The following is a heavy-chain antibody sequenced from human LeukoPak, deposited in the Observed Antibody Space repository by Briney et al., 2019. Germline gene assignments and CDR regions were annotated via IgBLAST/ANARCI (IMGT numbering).Heavy chain of an antibody. D-gene: IGHD5-18*01. Sequence: SETLSLTCTVSGGSISSSSYYWGWIRQPPGKGLEWIGSIYYSGSTYYNPSLKSRVTISVDTSKNQFSLKLSSVTAADTAVYYCARDQVDTAMVTGGFDYWGQGTLVTVSS. V-gene: IGHV4-39*07. CDR2: IYYSGST. CDR1: GGSISSSSYY. J-gene: IGHJ4*02. CDR3: ARDQVDTAMVTGGFDY.